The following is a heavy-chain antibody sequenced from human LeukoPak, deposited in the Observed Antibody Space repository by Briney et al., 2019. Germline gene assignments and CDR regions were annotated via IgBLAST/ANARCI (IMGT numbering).Heavy chain of an antibody. J-gene: IGHJ6*03. D-gene: IGHD2-2*01. Sequence: SQTLSLTCTVSGGSISSGSYYWSWIRQPAGKGLEWIGRIYTSWSTNYNPSLKSRVSISIDTSKNQFSLKLSSVTAADTAVSYCARGVGSSSRVRYSYMDVWGKGTTVTVSS. CDR2: IYTSWST. CDR3: ARGVGSSSRVRYSYMDV. CDR1: GGSISSGSYY. V-gene: IGHV4-61*02.